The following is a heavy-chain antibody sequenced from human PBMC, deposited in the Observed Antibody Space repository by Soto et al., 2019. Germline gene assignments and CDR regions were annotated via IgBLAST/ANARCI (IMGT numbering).Heavy chain of an antibody. Sequence: QVQLQESGPGLVKPSHTLSLTCTVSGGSISSGGYYWSWIRQHPGKGLEWIGYIYYSGSTYYNPSLKSRVTIAVETSKNQFSLKRSSVTAADTAVYYCARVRDGLDLYYYYGMDVWGQGTTVTVSS. V-gene: IGHV4-31*03. CDR3: ARVRDGLDLYYYYGMDV. D-gene: IGHD3-16*01. CDR1: GGSISSGGYY. CDR2: IYYSGST. J-gene: IGHJ6*02.